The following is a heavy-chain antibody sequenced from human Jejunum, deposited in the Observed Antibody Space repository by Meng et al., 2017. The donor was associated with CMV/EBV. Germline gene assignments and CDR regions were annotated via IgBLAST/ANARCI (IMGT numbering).Heavy chain of an antibody. D-gene: IGHD3-22*01. CDR1: F. Sequence: FMQWVRQAPGQGLEWMGISNPSSGSTTYARKLQGRVTMTRDPSTSTFYMELSSLTSEDTAVYFCSRGPYYYESSGYYGGQSNWFDPWGQGTQVTVSS. CDR3: SRGPYYYESSGYYGGQSNWFDP. V-gene: IGHV1-46*04. J-gene: IGHJ5*02. CDR2: SNPSSGST.